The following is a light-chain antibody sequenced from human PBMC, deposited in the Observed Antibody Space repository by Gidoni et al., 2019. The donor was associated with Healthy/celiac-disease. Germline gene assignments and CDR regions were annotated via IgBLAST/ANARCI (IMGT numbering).Light chain of an antibody. CDR3: QRRSNWPPLT. Sequence: EIVLTQSPATLSLSPGERATLSCRDSQSVSSYLAWYQKKPGQAPRLLIYDASNRATAIPARFSGSGSGTDFTLTISSLEPEDFAVYYCQRRSNWPPLTFGGGTKVEIK. CDR1: QSVSSY. V-gene: IGKV3-11*01. CDR2: DAS. J-gene: IGKJ4*01.